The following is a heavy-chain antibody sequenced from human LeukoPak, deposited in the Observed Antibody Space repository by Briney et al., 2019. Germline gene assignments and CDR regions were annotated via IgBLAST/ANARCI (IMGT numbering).Heavy chain of an antibody. Sequence: SETLSLTCTVSSGSISGYYWSWIRQPPGKGLEWVGYIYYSGTTNYNPSLKSRVSISVDTSKNRFSLKLSSATAADTAVYYCARGVRDTVRDNYYYYMDVWGKGTTVTVSS. V-gene: IGHV4-59*01. CDR2: IYYSGTT. J-gene: IGHJ6*03. D-gene: IGHD5-18*01. CDR1: SGSISGYY. CDR3: ARGVRDTVRDNYYYYMDV.